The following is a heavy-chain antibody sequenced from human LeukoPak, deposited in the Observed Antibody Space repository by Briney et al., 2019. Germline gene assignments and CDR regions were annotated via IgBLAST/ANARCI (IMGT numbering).Heavy chain of an antibody. CDR1: GFTFSSYA. J-gene: IGHJ5*01. Sequence: GGSLRVSCAASGFTFSSYAVSWVRQAPRKGLGWVSAISGVGGTYYADSVKGRFTISRDNLKNTLYLQMNSLRAEDTAVYYCAKTSGYYDSWGQGTLVTVSS. CDR3: AKTSGYYDS. V-gene: IGHV3-23*01. D-gene: IGHD3-22*01. CDR2: ISGVGGT.